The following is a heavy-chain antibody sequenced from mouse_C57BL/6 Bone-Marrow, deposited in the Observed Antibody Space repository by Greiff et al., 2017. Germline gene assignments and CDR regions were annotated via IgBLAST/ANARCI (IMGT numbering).Heavy chain of an antibody. J-gene: IGHJ2*01. Sequence: VQLQQSGPELVKPGASVKISCKASGYTFTDYYMNWVKQSHGKSLEWIGDINPNNGGTSYNQKFKGKATLTVDKSSSTAYMELRSLTSEDSAVYYCARRGTLPLFDYWGQGTTLTVSS. CDR3: ARRGTLPLFDY. CDR1: GYTFTDYY. V-gene: IGHV1-26*01. CDR2: INPNNGGT. D-gene: IGHD5-5*01.